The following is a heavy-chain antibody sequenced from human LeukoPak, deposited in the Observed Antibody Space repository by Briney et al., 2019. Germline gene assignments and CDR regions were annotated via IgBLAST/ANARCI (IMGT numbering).Heavy chain of an antibody. D-gene: IGHD2-8*01. J-gene: IGHJ4*02. V-gene: IGHV3-23*01. Sequence: GGSLRLSCAASGLTLSSYAMSWVRQAPGKGLEWVSAISGSGGSTYYADSVKGRFTISRDNSKNTLYLQMNSLRAEDTAVYYCAKANGGAEVYWGQGTLVTVSS. CDR1: GLTLSSYA. CDR2: ISGSGGST. CDR3: AKANGGAEVY.